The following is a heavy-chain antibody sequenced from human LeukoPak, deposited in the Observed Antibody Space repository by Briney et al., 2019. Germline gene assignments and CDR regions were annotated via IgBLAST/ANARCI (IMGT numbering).Heavy chain of an antibody. Sequence: SQTLSLTCTVSGYSISSGTYYWTWIRQPAGKGLEWIGRISTSGSTNYNPSLKSRVTISLDTSENQFSLKLSSVTAADTAVFYCARFTGYCSGTSCYPNAFEIWGQGTMVTVSS. V-gene: IGHV4-61*02. D-gene: IGHD2-2*01. CDR3: ARFTGYCSGTSCYPNAFEI. CDR1: GYSISSGTYY. CDR2: ISTSGST. J-gene: IGHJ3*02.